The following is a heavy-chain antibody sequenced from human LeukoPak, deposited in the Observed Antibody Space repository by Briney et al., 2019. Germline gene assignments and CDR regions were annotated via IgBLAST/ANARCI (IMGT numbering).Heavy chain of an antibody. CDR1: GFTFSSYS. V-gene: IGHV3-21*01. D-gene: IGHD2-21*02. CDR3: ARARAYCGGDCYRPLDY. CDR2: ISSSSSYI. J-gene: IGHJ4*02. Sequence: GGSLRLSCAASGFTFSSYSMNWVRQAPGKGLEWVSSISSSSSYIYYADSVKGRFTISRDNAKNSLYLQMNSLRAEDTAVYYCARARAYCGGDCYRPLDYWGQGTLVTVSS.